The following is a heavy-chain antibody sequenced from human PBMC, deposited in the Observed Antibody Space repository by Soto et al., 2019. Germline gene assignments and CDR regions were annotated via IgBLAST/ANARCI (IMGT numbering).Heavy chain of an antibody. CDR3: ARRYYYGSGSYAY. CDR2: ISGSGGST. V-gene: IGHV3-23*01. CDR1: GFTFSSYA. Sequence: VGSLRLSCAASGFTFSSYAMSWARQAPGKGMEWVSAISGSGGSTYYADSVKGRFTISRDNSKNTLYLQMNSLRAEDTAVYYCARRYYYGSGSYAYWGQGTLVTVSS. D-gene: IGHD3-10*01. J-gene: IGHJ4*02.